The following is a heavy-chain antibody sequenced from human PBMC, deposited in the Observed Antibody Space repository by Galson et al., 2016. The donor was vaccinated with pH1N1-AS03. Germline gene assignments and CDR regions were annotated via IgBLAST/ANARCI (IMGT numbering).Heavy chain of an antibody. Sequence: SLRLSCAASGFTFSTYAMSWVRQAPGKGLEWVSAISGSGGSTYYADSVKGRFTISRDNSKNTLYLQMNSLRAEDTAVYNCAKSSRYYDSSAYFSEAFDIWGQGTMVTVSP. V-gene: IGHV3-23*01. CDR3: AKSSRYYDSSAYFSEAFDI. CDR1: GFTFSTYA. D-gene: IGHD3-22*01. CDR2: ISGSGGST. J-gene: IGHJ3*02.